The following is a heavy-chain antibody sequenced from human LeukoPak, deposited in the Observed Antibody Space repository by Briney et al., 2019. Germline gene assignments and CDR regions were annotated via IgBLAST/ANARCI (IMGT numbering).Heavy chain of an antibody. Sequence: GGSLRLSCAASGFTFSSYWMSWVRQAPGKGLEWVANIKQDGSEKYYVDSVKGRFTISRDNAKNSLYLQMNSPRAEDTAVYYCARDARITIFGAVIGGFDYWGQGTLVTVSS. J-gene: IGHJ4*02. CDR2: IKQDGSEK. D-gene: IGHD3-3*01. V-gene: IGHV3-7*01. CDR3: ARDARITIFGAVIGGFDY. CDR1: GFTFSSYW.